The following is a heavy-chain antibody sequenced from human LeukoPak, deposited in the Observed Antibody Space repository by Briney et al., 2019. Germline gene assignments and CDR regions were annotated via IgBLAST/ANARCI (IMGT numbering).Heavy chain of an antibody. Sequence: GGSLRLSCAASGFTFSTSAMHWVRQAPGKGLEWVAFIKSDGSNKYYADSVKGRFTISRDNSKNTLYLQMNTLRAEDTAVYYCAGGYSFGFASWGQGTLVAVSP. CDR3: AGGYSFGFAS. J-gene: IGHJ4*02. D-gene: IGHD5-18*01. CDR1: GFTFSTSA. V-gene: IGHV3-30*02. CDR2: IKSDGSNK.